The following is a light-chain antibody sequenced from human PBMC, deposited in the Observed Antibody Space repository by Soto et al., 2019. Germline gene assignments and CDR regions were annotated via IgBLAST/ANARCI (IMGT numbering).Light chain of an antibody. V-gene: IGKV3-20*01. J-gene: IGKJ4*01. CDR2: GAS. CDR3: QQYGSSPLT. Sequence: ESVLTQSPGTLSLSPGERATLSCRASQSVISYLAWYQQKPGQAPRLLIYGASSRATGIPDRFSSSGSGTDCTLTISRLEPEDVAVYYCQQYGSSPLTFGGGTKVEIK. CDR1: QSVISY.